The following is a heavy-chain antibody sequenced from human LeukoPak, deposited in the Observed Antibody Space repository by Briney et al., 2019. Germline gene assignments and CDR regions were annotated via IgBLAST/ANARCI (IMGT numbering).Heavy chain of an antibody. CDR1: GFTFSSYW. J-gene: IGHJ3*02. Sequence: PGGSLRLSCAASGFTFSSYWMSWVRQAPGKGLEWVANIKQDGSEKYYVDSVKGRFTISRDNAKNSLYLQMNSLRAEDTAVYYCARDQFPFGVVIDDAFDIWGQGTMVTVSS. V-gene: IGHV3-7*01. CDR2: IKQDGSEK. D-gene: IGHD3-3*01. CDR3: ARDQFPFGVVIDDAFDI.